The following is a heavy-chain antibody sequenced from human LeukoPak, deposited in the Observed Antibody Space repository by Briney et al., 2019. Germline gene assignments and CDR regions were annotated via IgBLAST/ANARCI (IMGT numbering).Heavy chain of an antibody. CDR3: ARSYARAFDI. CDR2: IYYSGST. Sequence: PSETLSLTCTVSGGSISSSSYYWGWIRQPPGKGLEWIGSIYYSGSTYYNPSLKSRVTISVDTSKNQFSLKLSSVTAADTAVYYCARSYARAFDIWGQGTMVTVSS. D-gene: IGHD3-16*01. V-gene: IGHV4-39*07. J-gene: IGHJ3*02. CDR1: GGSISSSSYY.